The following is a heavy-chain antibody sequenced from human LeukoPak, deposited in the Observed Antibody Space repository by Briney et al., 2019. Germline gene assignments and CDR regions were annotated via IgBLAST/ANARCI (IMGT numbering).Heavy chain of an antibody. CDR3: ATRGSDFWSGFDF. CDR1: GNTLRELP. D-gene: IGHD3-3*01. V-gene: IGHV1-24*01. CDR2: FDPENAEI. J-gene: IGHJ4*02. Sequence: GASVKVSCKLSGNTLRELPIQWVRQAGGKGLEWMAGFDPENAEIVYAQKFQGRVTMTEDTSTNTAYMELTSLTSDDTAVYYCATRGSDFWSGFDFWGQGTQVTVSP.